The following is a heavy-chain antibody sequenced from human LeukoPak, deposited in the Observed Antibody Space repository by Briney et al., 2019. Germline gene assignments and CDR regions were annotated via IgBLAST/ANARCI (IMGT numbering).Heavy chain of an antibody. J-gene: IGHJ5*01. CDR1: GGSISSYY. D-gene: IGHD6-13*01. Sequence: SETLSLTCTVSGGSISSYYWSWIRQPPGEGLEWLGSIYFSGTPYFNPSLKSRVAVSIDTSKNQFSLKVTSVNASDTAVYFCARTSSWYAGAWFDSWGQGTLVTVSS. CDR2: IYFSGTP. CDR3: ARTSSWYAGAWFDS. V-gene: IGHV4-59*05.